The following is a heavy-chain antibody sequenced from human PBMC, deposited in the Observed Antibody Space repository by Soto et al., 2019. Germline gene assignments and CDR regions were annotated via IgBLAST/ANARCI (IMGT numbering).Heavy chain of an antibody. Sequence: QLQLQESGPGLVKPSETLALTCSISGGSITSSAHYWGWIRQPPGKGLEWIGSIYFSGSTYYNPSLQSRVTITADTSKNQFSLRLSSVTAADTVVYYCGRPSYDRTGYHGAFDVWGQGTMVTVSS. V-gene: IGHV4-39*01. CDR1: GGSITSSAHY. CDR2: IYFSGST. CDR3: GRPSYDRTGYHGAFDV. J-gene: IGHJ3*01. D-gene: IGHD3-22*01.